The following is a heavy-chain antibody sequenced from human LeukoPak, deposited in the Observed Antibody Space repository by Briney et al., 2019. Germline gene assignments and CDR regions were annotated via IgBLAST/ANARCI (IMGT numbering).Heavy chain of an antibody. CDR1: GFTFGGYG. CDR3: TRYNNDHFDY. J-gene: IGHJ4*02. D-gene: IGHD1-14*01. Sequence: PGRSLRLSCAGSGFTFGGYGMHWFRQTPGKGLEWVAVIAYDGSRAFYADSVKGRFTIPRDNSKNTMSVQMDDLRAEDTAVYYCTRYNNDHFDYWGQGTLATVSS. CDR2: IAYDGSRA. V-gene: IGHV3-33*01.